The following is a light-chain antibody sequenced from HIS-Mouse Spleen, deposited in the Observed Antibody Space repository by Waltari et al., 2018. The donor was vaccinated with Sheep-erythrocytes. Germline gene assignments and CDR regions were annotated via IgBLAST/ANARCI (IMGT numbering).Light chain of an antibody. CDR1: SSDVGGYNY. Sequence: QSALTQPRSVSGSPGQAVTISCPGTSSDVGGYNYVSRYQQHPGKAPKLMIYDVSKRPSGVPDRFSGSKSGNTASLTISGLQAEDEADYYCCSYAGSYTFWVFGGGTKLTVL. J-gene: IGLJ3*02. CDR2: DVS. CDR3: CSYAGSYTFWV. V-gene: IGLV2-11*01.